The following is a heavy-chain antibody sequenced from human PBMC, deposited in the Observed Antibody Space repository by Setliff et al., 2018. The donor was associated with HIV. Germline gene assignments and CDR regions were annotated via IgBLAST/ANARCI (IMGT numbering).Heavy chain of an antibody. V-gene: IGHV1-18*01. CDR3: ARDVLLWFGELLTNNYYYYGMDV. CDR2: ISAYNGNT. D-gene: IGHD3-10*01. CDR1: GYTLTSYG. Sequence: ASVKVSCKASGYTLTSYGISWVRQAPGQGLEWMGWISAYNGNTNYAQKLQGRVTMTTDTSTSTAYMELRSLRSDDTAVYYCARDVLLWFGELLTNNYYYYGMDVWGQGTTVTVSS. J-gene: IGHJ6*02.